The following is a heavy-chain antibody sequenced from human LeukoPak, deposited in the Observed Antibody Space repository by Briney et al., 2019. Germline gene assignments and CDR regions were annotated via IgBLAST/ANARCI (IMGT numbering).Heavy chain of an antibody. J-gene: IGHJ4*02. D-gene: IGHD4-23*01. V-gene: IGHV1-18*01. CDR3: ARDPLVVTRDTYFDY. Sequence: ASVMVSCKTSGYTFTSYGISWVRQAPGQGLEWMGWISAYNGNTNYAQKLQGRVTMTTDTSTSTAYMELRSLRSDDTAVYYCARDPLVVTRDTYFDYWGQGTLVTVSS. CDR2: ISAYNGNT. CDR1: GYTFTSYG.